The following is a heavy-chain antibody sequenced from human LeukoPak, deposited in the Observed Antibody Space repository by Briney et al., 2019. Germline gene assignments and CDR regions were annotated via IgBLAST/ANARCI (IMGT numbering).Heavy chain of an antibody. CDR2: ISSNGGST. V-gene: IGHV3-64*01. CDR1: GFTFSSYA. Sequence: PGGSLRLSCAASGFTFSSYAMHWVRQAPGKGLEYVSAISSNGGSTYYANSVKGRFTISRDNSKNTLYLQMGSLRAEDMAVYYCARDLKSYFDYWGQGTLVTVSS. J-gene: IGHJ4*02. CDR3: ARDLKSYFDY.